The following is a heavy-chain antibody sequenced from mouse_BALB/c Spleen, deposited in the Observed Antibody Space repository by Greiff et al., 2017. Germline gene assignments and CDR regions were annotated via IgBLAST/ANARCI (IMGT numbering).Heavy chain of an antibody. D-gene: IGHD2-1*01. J-gene: IGHJ4*01. CDR1: GDSITSGY. V-gene: IGHV3-8*02. Sequence: EVQRVESGPSLVKPSQTLSLTCSVTGDSITSGYWNWIRKFPGNKLEYMGYISYSGSTYYNPSLKSRISITRDTSKNQYYLQLNSVTTEDTATYYCARFGGNYLYYAMDYWGQGTSVTVSS. CDR2: ISYSGST. CDR3: ARFGGNYLYYAMDY.